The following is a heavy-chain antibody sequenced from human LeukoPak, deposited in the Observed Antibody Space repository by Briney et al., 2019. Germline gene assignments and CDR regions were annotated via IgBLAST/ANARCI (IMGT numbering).Heavy chain of an antibody. J-gene: IGHJ4*02. Sequence: GGSLRLSCAASGFTFSSYGMHWVRQAPGKGLEWVAVISYDGSNKYYADSVKGRFTISRDNSMNTLYLQMNSLRAEDTAVYYCAKIYYYDSSGYSSEGDYWGQGTLVTVSS. D-gene: IGHD3-22*01. CDR3: AKIYYYDSSGYSSEGDY. CDR1: GFTFSSYG. V-gene: IGHV3-30*18. CDR2: ISYDGSNK.